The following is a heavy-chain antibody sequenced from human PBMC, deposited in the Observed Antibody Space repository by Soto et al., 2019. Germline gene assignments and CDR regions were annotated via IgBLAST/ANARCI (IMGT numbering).Heavy chain of an antibody. J-gene: IGHJ4*02. CDR1: GFTVSSNY. Sequence: PGGSLRLSCAASGFTVSSNYMSWVRQAPGKGLEWVSVIYSGGSTYYADSVKGRFTISRDNSKNTLYLQMNSLRAEDTAVYYCARDRDSYGLSPPGYWGQGTLVTVSS. CDR2: IYSGGST. CDR3: ARDRDSYGLSPPGY. V-gene: IGHV3-53*01. D-gene: IGHD5-18*01.